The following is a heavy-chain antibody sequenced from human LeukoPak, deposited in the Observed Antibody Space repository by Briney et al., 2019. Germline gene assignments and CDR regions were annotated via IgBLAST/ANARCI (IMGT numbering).Heavy chain of an antibody. J-gene: IGHJ4*02. CDR2: IDGDGSST. CDR3: ARGYSGYFYY. Sequence: PGGSLRLSCAASGFTFSSYLMQWVRQAPGKGLVWVSRIDGDGSSTNYADSVKGRFTISRDNAKNTLYLQMNSLRAEDTAVYYCARGYSGYFYYWGQGTLVTVSS. CDR1: GFTFSSYL. D-gene: IGHD5-12*01. V-gene: IGHV3-74*01.